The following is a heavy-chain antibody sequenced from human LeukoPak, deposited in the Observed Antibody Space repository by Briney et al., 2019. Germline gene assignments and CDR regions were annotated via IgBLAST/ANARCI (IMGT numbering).Heavy chain of an antibody. Sequence: GGSPRLSCAPSTFTINIYAMTWVRQAPGKGLEWVSSITVNGRGTSYADSVKGRFTISRDNSKNTLYLQMNSLRAEDTAIYYCAKDPNGDYVGAFDSWDQGTMVTVSS. CDR2: ITVNGRGT. V-gene: IGHV3-23*01. D-gene: IGHD4-17*01. J-gene: IGHJ3*02. CDR3: AKDPNGDYVGAFDS. CDR1: TFTINIYA.